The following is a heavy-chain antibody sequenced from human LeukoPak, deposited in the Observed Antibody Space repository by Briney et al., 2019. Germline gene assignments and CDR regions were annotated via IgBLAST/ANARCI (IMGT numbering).Heavy chain of an antibody. CDR1: GFDFYIYA. CDR3: ARDIAVGDSLDI. J-gene: IGHJ3*02. Sequence: GGSLRLSCTASGFDFYIYAVTWVRQAPGKGLQWVSGISGAGETTYYADSVKGRFTISRDNAKNSLYLQMNSLRAEDTAVFYCARDIAVGDSLDIWGQGTMVTVSS. CDR2: ISGAGETT. D-gene: IGHD2-15*01. V-gene: IGHV3-23*01.